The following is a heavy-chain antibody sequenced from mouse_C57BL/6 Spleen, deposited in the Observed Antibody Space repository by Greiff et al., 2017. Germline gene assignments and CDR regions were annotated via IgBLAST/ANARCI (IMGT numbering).Heavy chain of an antibody. CDR1: GYTFTSYD. Sequence: QVHVKQSGPELVKPGASVKLSCKASGYTFTSYDINWVKQRPGQGLEWIGWIYPRDGSTKYNEKFKGKATLTVDTSSSTAYMELHSLTSEDSAVYFCARYYNYAMDYWGQGTSVTVSS. D-gene: IGHD1-1*01. CDR2: IYPRDGST. J-gene: IGHJ4*01. CDR3: ARYYNYAMDY. V-gene: IGHV1-85*01.